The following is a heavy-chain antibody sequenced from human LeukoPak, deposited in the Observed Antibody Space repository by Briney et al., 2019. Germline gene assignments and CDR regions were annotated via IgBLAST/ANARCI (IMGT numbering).Heavy chain of an antibody. CDR1: GFTFNSYS. Sequence: GGSLRLSCAASGFTFNSYSMNWFRQAPGKGLEWVSFISSSSRFIYYADSVKGRFTISRDNAKNSLYLQMNSLRAEDTAVYYCARDLGQYYDTSDNWFDPWGQGTLVTVSS. CDR3: ARDLGQYYDTSDNWFDP. CDR2: ISSSSRFI. J-gene: IGHJ5*02. D-gene: IGHD3-22*01. V-gene: IGHV3-21*01.